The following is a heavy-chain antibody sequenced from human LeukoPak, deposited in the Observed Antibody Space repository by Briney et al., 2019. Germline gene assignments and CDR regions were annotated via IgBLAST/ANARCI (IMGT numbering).Heavy chain of an antibody. CDR3: ARDLMYYYDSSGYSWYFDL. D-gene: IGHD3-22*01. Sequence: SETLSLTCTVSGGSISSSSYYWGWIRQPPGKGLEWIGSIYHSGSTYYNPSLKSRVTISVDTSKNQFSLKLSSVTAADTAVYYCARDLMYYYDSSGYSWYFDLWGRGTLVTVSS. CDR1: GGSISSSSYY. J-gene: IGHJ2*01. V-gene: IGHV4-39*07. CDR2: IYHSGST.